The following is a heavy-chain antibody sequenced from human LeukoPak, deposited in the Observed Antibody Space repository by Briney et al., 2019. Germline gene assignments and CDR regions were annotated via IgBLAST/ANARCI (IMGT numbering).Heavy chain of an antibody. V-gene: IGHV3-23*01. CDR3: AKSSDGSTSFDQ. CDR1: GFTFSSYA. J-gene: IGHJ4*02. D-gene: IGHD2-2*01. Sequence: GGSLRLSCAASGFTFSSYAMSSVRQAPGKGLEWVSAISGSGGSTYYADSVKGRFTISRDNSKNTLYLQMNSLRAEDTAVYYCAKSSDGSTSFDQWGQGTLVTVSS. CDR2: ISGSGGST.